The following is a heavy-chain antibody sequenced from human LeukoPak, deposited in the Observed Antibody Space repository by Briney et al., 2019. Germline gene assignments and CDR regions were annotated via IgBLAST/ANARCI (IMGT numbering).Heavy chain of an antibody. Sequence: SVKVSCKASGGTFSSYAISWVRQAPGQGLEWMGGIIPIFGTANYAQKFQGRVTITADESTSTAYMELSSLRSEDTAVYYCATDQGVGATNYYYYGMDVWGQGTTVTVSS. J-gene: IGHJ6*02. V-gene: IGHV1-69*13. CDR3: ATDQGVGATNYYYYGMDV. CDR1: GGTFSSYA. CDR2: IIPIFGTA. D-gene: IGHD1-26*01.